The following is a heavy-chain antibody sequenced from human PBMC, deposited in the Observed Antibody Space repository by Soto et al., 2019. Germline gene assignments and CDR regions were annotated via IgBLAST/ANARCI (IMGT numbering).Heavy chain of an antibody. Sequence: VQLVESGGGVVQPGRSLRLSCAASGFTFSSYAMHWVRQAPGKGLEWVAVISYDGSNKYYADSVKGRFTISRDNSKNTLYLQMNSLRAEDTAVYYCARGRWAGQWLGTDAFDSWGQGTMVTVSS. CDR1: GFTFSSYA. CDR2: ISYDGSNK. CDR3: ARGRWAGQWLGTDAFDS. J-gene: IGHJ3*02. D-gene: IGHD6-19*01. V-gene: IGHV3-30-3*01.